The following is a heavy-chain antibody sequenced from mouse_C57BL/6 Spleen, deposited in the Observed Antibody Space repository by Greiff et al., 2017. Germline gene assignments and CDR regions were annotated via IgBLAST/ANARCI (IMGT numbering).Heavy chain of an antibody. CDR2: IYPGSGST. CDR3: ARRNWDEEAWFAY. Sequence: QVQLQQPGAELVKPGASVKMSCKASGYTFTSYWITWVKQRPGQGLEWIGDIYPGSGSTNYNEKFKSKATLTVDTSSSTAYMQLSSLTSEDSAVYYCARRNWDEEAWFAYWGQGTLVTVSA. CDR1: GYTFTSYW. V-gene: IGHV1-55*01. D-gene: IGHD4-1*01. J-gene: IGHJ3*01.